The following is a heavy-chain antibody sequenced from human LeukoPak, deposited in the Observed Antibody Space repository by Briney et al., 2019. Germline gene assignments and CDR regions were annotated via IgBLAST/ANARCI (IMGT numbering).Heavy chain of an antibody. J-gene: IGHJ4*02. Sequence: SVKVSCKASGGTFSSYAISWVRQAPGQGLEWMGRIIPILGIANYAQKFQGRVTITADKSTSTAYMELSSLRSEDTAVYYCAGGEGLVWEYFDYWGRGTLVTVSS. CDR3: AGGEGLVWEYFDY. CDR1: GGTFSSYA. V-gene: IGHV1-69*04. D-gene: IGHD6-19*01. CDR2: IIPILGIA.